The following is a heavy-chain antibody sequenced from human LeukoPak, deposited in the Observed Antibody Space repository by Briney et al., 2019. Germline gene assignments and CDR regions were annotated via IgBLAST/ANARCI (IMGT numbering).Heavy chain of an antibody. D-gene: IGHD5-12*01. CDR3: AISDGGYVLDS. V-gene: IGHV4-59*02. J-gene: IGHJ4*02. CDR2: AYYSGST. Sequence: SETLSLTCSVSGASVSNHYCTWIRQPPGKRLEWIGYAYYSGSTNYNASLKSRVTISVDTSKNQFSLWLNSVTAADPAAYYCAISDGGYVLDSWGQGTLVIVSS. CDR1: GASVSNHY.